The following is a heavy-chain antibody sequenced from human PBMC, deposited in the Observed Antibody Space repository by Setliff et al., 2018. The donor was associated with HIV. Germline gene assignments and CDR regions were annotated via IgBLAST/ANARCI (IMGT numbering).Heavy chain of an antibody. CDR1: GGSISSYY. D-gene: IGHD2-15*01. CDR3: ARNPCSGGSCPDAFDI. Sequence: SETLSLTYTVSGGSISSYYWSWIRQPPGKGLEWIGYIYYSGSTNYNPSLKSRVTISVDTSKNQFSLKLSSVTAADTAVYYCARNPCSGGSCPDAFDIWGQGTMVTVSS. CDR2: IYYSGST. J-gene: IGHJ3*02. V-gene: IGHV4-59*01.